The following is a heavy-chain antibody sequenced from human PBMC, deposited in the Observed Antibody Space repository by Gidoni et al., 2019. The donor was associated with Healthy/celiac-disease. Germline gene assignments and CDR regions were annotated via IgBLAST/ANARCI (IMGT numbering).Heavy chain of an antibody. CDR1: GVSLSTSGVG. Sequence: QITLKESGSTLVKPTQTLTLTCTFLGVSLSTSGVGVGWSLQTPGKALEWIALIYWDDDKRYSRALKSRLTITKDTSKNQVVLTMTTMDPVDTATYDGAHSRQDYYDSSGYYSPWDAFDIWGQGTMVTVSS. CDR3: AHSRQDYYDSSGYYSPWDAFDI. CDR2: IYWDDDK. D-gene: IGHD3-22*01. J-gene: IGHJ3*02. V-gene: IGHV2-5*02.